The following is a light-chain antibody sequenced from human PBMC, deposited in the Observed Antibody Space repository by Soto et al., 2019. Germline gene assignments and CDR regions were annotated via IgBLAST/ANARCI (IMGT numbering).Light chain of an antibody. CDR2: DVN. J-gene: IGLJ1*01. Sequence: QSALTQPRSVSGSPGQSVTISCTGTSSDVGGYNYVSWYQQHPDKAPKLMIFDVNKRPSGVPDRFSASKSGNTASLTISGLQAEDEADYYCCSYAGSNTYVFGTGTKVTVL. CDR1: SSDVGGYNY. CDR3: CSYAGSNTYV. V-gene: IGLV2-11*01.